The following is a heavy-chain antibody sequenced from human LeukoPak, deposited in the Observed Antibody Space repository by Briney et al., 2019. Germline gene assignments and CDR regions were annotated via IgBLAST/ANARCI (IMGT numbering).Heavy chain of an antibody. V-gene: IGHV4-59*01. D-gene: IGHD3-10*01. CDR1: GGSISSYY. Sequence: SETLSLTCTVSGGSISSYYWSWIRQPPGKGLEWIGYIYYSGSTNYNPSLKSRVTISVDTSKNQFSLKLSSVTAADTAVYYCARTLMITMVRGVIITSLGGNWFDPWGQGTLVTVSS. J-gene: IGHJ5*02. CDR2: IYYSGST. CDR3: ARTLMITMVRGVIITSLGGNWFDP.